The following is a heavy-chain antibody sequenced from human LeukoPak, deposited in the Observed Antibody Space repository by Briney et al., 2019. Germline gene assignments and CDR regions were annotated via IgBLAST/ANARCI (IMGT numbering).Heavy chain of an antibody. CDR3: ATRPGGSTWYGVFDY. CDR1: GTSISSHY. J-gene: IGHJ4*02. D-gene: IGHD6-13*01. V-gene: IGHV4-59*11. Sequence: PSETLSLTCTFSGTSISSHYWSWIRQPPGKGMEWIGYIYSGGSTNYNPSLKSRVTMSVGTSKNQFSLTLTSVTAADTALYFCATRPGGSTWYGVFDYWSPGTLVTVS. CDR2: IYSGGST.